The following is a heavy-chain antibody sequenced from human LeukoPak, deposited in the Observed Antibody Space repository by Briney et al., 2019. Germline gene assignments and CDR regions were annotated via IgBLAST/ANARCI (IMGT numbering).Heavy chain of an antibody. V-gene: IGHV4-34*01. D-gene: IGHD2-2*01. CDR1: GGSFSGYY. Sequence: SETLSLTCAVYGGSFSGYYWSWIRQPPGKGLEWIGEINHSGSTNYNPSLKSRVTISVDTSKNQFSLKLSSVTAADTAVYYCARGSRCSSTRCYFRSWGQGTLVTVSS. CDR3: ARGSRCSSTRCYFRS. CDR2: INHSGST. J-gene: IGHJ5*02.